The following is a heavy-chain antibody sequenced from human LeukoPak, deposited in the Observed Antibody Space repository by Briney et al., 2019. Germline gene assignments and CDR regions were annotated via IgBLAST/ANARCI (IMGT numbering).Heavy chain of an antibody. V-gene: IGHV2-5*02. D-gene: IGHD6-13*01. Sequence: SGPTLVKPTQTLTLTCTFSGFSLSTSGVGVGWIRQPPGKALEWLALVYWDDDRRYSPSLKSRLTITKDTSKNQVVLTMTNMDPVDAATYYCAHDYSTGDYLEYWGQGTLVTVSS. CDR3: AHDYSTGDYLEY. J-gene: IGHJ4*02. CDR1: GFSLSTSGVG. CDR2: VYWDDDR.